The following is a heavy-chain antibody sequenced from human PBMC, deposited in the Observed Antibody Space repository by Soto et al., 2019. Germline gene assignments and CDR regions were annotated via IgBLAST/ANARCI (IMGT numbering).Heavy chain of an antibody. D-gene: IGHD3-10*01. CDR2: IYYSGST. CDR3: ARVPFGEFSKNNNWFDP. J-gene: IGHJ5*02. V-gene: IGHV4-61*01. CDR1: GGSVSSGSYY. Sequence: SETLSLTCTVSGGSVSSGSYYWSWIRQPPGKGLEWIGYIYYSGSTNYNPSLKSRVTISVDTSKSQFSLKLSSVTAADTAVYYCARVPFGEFSKNNNWFDPWGQGTLVTVSS.